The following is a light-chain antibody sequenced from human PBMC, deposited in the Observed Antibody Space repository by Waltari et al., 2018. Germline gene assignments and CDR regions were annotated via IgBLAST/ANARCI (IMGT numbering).Light chain of an antibody. CDR3: QQYNSYSQT. V-gene: IGKV1-5*01. Sequence: DIQMTQSPSTLSASVGDRVTITCRASQSISSWLAWYQQKQGKAPKLLIYDASRLESGFPSRFSGSGSGTEFTLTISSLQPDDFATYYCQQYNSYSQTFGQGTKLEIK. CDR2: DAS. J-gene: IGKJ2*01. CDR1: QSISSW.